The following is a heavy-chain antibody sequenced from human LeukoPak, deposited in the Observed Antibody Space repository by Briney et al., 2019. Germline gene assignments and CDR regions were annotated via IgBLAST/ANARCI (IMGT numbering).Heavy chain of an antibody. V-gene: IGHV4-39*07. D-gene: IGHD2-21*02. J-gene: IGHJ3*02. CDR1: GGSISSSSYY. CDR3: ARWQIVVVTSIQAFDI. Sequence: KASETLSLTCTVSGGSISSSSYYWGWIRQPPGKGLEWIGSIYYSGSTYYNPSLKSRVTISVDTSKNQFSLKLSSVTAADTAVYYCARWQIVVVTSIQAFDIWGQGTMVTVSS. CDR2: IYYSGST.